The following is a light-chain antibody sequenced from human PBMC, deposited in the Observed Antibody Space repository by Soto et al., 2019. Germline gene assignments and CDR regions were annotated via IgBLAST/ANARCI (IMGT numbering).Light chain of an antibody. J-gene: IGKJ1*01. Sequence: DIQMTQSPSTLSGSVGDRVTITCRASQTISSWLAWYQQKPGKAPKLLIYKASTLKSGVPSRFSGSGSGTEFTHTISSLQPDDFATYYCHHYNSYSEAFGQGTKVDIK. CDR1: QTISSW. CDR3: HHYNSYSEA. V-gene: IGKV1-5*03. CDR2: KAS.